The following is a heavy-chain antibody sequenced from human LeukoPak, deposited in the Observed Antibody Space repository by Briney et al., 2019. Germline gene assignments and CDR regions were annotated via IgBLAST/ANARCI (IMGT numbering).Heavy chain of an antibody. Sequence: SETLSPTCAVYGGSFSGYYWSWIRQPAGKGLEWIGRIYTSGSTNYNPSLKSRVTMSVDTSKNQFSLKLSSVTAADTAVYYCASSIAARPSAFDYWGQGTLVTVSS. D-gene: IGHD6-6*01. CDR1: GGSFSGYY. CDR3: ASSIAARPSAFDY. J-gene: IGHJ4*02. CDR2: IYTSGST. V-gene: IGHV4-59*10.